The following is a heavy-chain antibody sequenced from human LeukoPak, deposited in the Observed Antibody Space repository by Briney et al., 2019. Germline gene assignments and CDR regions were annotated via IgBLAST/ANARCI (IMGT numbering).Heavy chain of an antibody. J-gene: IGHJ3*02. CDR2: IIPIFGTA. V-gene: IGHV1-69*13. CDR3: ARDLLPHAFDI. Sequence: ASVKVSCKASGGTFSSYAISWVRQAPGQGLEWMEGIIPIFGTANYAQKFQGRVTITADESTSTAYMELSSLRSEDTAVYYCARDLLPHAFDIWGQGTMVTVSS. D-gene: IGHD3-22*01. CDR1: GGTFSSYA.